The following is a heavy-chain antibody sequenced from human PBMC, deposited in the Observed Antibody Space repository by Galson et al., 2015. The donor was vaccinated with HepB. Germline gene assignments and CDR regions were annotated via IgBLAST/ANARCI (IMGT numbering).Heavy chain of an antibody. CDR1: GFTFSDYY. V-gene: IGHV3-11*05. CDR2: ISSSSSYT. CDR3: ARGGRRVRGVNYYGMDV. Sequence: SLRLSCAASGFTFSDYYMSWIRQAPGKGLEWVSYISSSSSYTNYADSVKGRFTISRDNAKNSLYLQMNSLRAEDTAVYYCARGGRRVRGVNYYGMDVWGQGTTVTVSS. D-gene: IGHD3-10*01. J-gene: IGHJ6*02.